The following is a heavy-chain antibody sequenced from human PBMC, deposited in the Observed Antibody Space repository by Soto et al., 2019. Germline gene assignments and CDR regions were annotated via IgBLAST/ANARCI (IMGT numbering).Heavy chain of an antibody. CDR2: INPNSGGT. CDR1: GYTFTGYY. V-gene: IGHV1-2*04. CDR3: ARQYYYDSSGYYLPRYYGMDV. D-gene: IGHD3-22*01. Sequence: ASVKVSCKASGYTFTGYYMHWVRQAPGQGLEWMGWINPNSGGTNYAQKFQGWVTMTRDTSISTAYMELSRLRSDDTAVYYCARQYYYDSSGYYLPRYYGMDVWGQGXTVTVSS. J-gene: IGHJ6*02.